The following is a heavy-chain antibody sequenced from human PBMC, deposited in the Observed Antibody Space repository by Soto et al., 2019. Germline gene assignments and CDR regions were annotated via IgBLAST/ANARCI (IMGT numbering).Heavy chain of an antibody. CDR3: ARDREPSVYHGMAV. CDR1: GFAFSDFY. J-gene: IGHJ6*02. Sequence: GSLRLSCAASGFAFSDFYMSWTRQAPGKGLEWISYISGGGTTVFYADSVKGRFTISRDNAQKSLHLQMDSLTSEDTAIYYCARDREPSVYHGMAVWGQGTTVTVSS. V-gene: IGHV3-11*01. CDR2: ISGGGTTV.